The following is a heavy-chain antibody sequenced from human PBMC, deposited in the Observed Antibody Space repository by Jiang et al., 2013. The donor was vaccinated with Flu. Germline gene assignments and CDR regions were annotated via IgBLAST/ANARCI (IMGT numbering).Heavy chain of an antibody. J-gene: IGHJ3*02. D-gene: IGHD3-22*01. CDR1: GYTFTGYY. Sequence: GAEVKKPGASVKVSCKASGYTFTGYYMHWVRQAPGQGLEWMGWINPNSGGTNYAQKFQGRVTMTRDTSISTAYMELSRLRSDDTAVYYCAREGSDSSGYDDAFDIWGQGTMVTVSS. CDR3: AREGSDSSGYDDAFDI. CDR2: INPNSGGT. V-gene: IGHV1-2*02.